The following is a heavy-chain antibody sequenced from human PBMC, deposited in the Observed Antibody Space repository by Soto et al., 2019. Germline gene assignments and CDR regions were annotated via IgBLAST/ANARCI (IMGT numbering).Heavy chain of an antibody. CDR1: GFTFSSYG. V-gene: IGHV3-30*18. Sequence: GGSLRLSCAASGFTFSSYGMHWVRQAPGKGLEWVAVISYDGSNKYYADSVKGRFTISRDNSKNTLYLQMNSLRAEDTAVYSCAKDNSPSSSSWYYDYSMDVWGQGTTVTVSS. CDR2: ISYDGSNK. D-gene: IGHD6-13*01. CDR3: AKDNSPSSSSWYYDYSMDV. J-gene: IGHJ6*02.